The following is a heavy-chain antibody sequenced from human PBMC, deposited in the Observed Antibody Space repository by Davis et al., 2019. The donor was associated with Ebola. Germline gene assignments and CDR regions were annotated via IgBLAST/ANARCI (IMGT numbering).Heavy chain of an antibody. J-gene: IGHJ4*02. Sequence: MPSETLSLTCTVSGGSISSSSYYWGWIRQPPGKGLEWIGYIYYSGSTNYNPSLKSRVTISVDTSKNQFSLKLSSVTAADTAVYYCARQRYSYGFGYWGQGTLVTVSS. CDR2: IYYSGST. V-gene: IGHV4-61*05. D-gene: IGHD5-18*01. CDR3: ARQRYSYGFGY. CDR1: GGSISSSSYY.